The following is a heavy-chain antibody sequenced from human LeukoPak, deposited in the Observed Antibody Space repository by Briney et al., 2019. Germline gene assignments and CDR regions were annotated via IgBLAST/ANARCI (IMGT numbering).Heavy chain of an antibody. D-gene: IGHD6-13*01. CDR1: GYTFTSYY. Sequence: SVKVSCKASGYTFTSYYMHWVRQAPGQGLEWMGGIIPIFGTANYAQKFQGRVTITADKSTSTAYMELSSLRSEDTAVYYCARGGIAAAGTFDYWGQGTLVTVSS. V-gene: IGHV1-69*06. CDR2: IIPIFGTA. J-gene: IGHJ4*02. CDR3: ARGGIAAAGTFDY.